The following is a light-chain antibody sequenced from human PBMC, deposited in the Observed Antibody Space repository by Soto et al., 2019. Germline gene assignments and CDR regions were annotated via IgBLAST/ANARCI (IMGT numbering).Light chain of an antibody. V-gene: IGLV1-40*01. CDR1: TSNIGAGYD. CDR3: QSYDNRLSGYL. Sequence: QSALTQPPSVSGARGLRVTISCTGSTSNIGAGYDVHWYQQIPGKTPKLLIYSNRNRPSGVPDRFSGSKSDTSASLAITGLQAEDEGDYYCQSYDNRLSGYLFGTGTKLTVL. J-gene: IGLJ1*01. CDR2: SNR.